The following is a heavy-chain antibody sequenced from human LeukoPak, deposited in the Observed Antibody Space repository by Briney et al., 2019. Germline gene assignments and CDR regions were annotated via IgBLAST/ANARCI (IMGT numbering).Heavy chain of an antibody. D-gene: IGHD5-18*01. CDR3: ARGGGYSYGSNWFDP. Sequence: PSETLSLTCTVSGGSISSYYWHWIRQPPGKGLEWIGYIYYSGSTNYNPSLKSRVTISVDTSKNQFSLKLSSVTAADTAVYYCARGGGYSYGSNWFDPWGQGTLVTVSS. V-gene: IGHV4-59*01. CDR1: GGSISSYY. CDR2: IYYSGST. J-gene: IGHJ5*02.